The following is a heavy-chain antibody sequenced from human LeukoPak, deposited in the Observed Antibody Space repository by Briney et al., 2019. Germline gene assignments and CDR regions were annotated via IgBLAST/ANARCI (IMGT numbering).Heavy chain of an antibody. CDR2: ISGSGSNV. CDR3: AKAWWLSYYFDY. V-gene: IGHV3-23*01. J-gene: IGHJ4*02. D-gene: IGHD3-16*02. CDR1: GFTSSTYA. Sequence: GASLRLSCTGSGFTSSTYAMNWVRQAPGKGLEWVSAISGSGSNVYYADSVKGRFTISRDNPKNTLYLQMNSLRVEDTAVYYCAKAWWLSYYFDYWGQGTLVTASS.